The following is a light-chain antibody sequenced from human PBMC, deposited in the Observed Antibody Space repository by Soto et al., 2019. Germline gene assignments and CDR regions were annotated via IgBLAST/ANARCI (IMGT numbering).Light chain of an antibody. CDR1: QSISSY. J-gene: IGKJ1*01. CDR3: QQTYTSRPWT. V-gene: IGKV1-39*01. Sequence: DIQMTQSPSSLSASVGDRVIITCRASQSISSYLNWYQQRPGKAPNLLIYGASNLQSGVPSRFSGSGSGTDFTLTISSLQPEDFATYYCQQTYTSRPWTFGRGTKVDIK. CDR2: GAS.